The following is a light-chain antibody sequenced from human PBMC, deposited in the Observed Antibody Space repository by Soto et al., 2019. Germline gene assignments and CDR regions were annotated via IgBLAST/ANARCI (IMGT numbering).Light chain of an antibody. CDR1: QSVSSD. CDR2: GAS. Sequence: EIVMTQSPATLSVSPGERATLYCRASQSVSSDLAWYHQKPGQAPRLLIYGASTRATGIPARFSGSGSGTDFTLTISRLEPEDFAVYYCQQYGSSPLTFGGGTKVDNK. V-gene: IGKV3-20*01. CDR3: QQYGSSPLT. J-gene: IGKJ4*01.